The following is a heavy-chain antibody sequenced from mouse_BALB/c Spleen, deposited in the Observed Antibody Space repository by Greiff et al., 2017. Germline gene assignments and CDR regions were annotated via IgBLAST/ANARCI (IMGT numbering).Heavy chain of an antibody. D-gene: IGHD2-10*01. Sequence: VNVVESGPGLVAPSQSLSITCTVSGFSLTSYGVHWVRQPPGKGLEWLGVIWAGGSTNYNSALMSRLSISKDNSKSQVFLKMNSLQTDDTAMYYCARDSYYGNSYAMDYWGQGTSVTVSS. J-gene: IGHJ4*01. V-gene: IGHV2-9*02. CDR3: ARDSYYGNSYAMDY. CDR2: IWAGGST. CDR1: GFSLTSYG.